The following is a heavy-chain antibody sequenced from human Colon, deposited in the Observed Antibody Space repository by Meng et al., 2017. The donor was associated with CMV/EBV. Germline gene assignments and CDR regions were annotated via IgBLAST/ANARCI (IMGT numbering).Heavy chain of an antibody. CDR2: INPITGGT. J-gene: IGHJ4*02. Sequence: QVLLVQSGDEGNKPGASVQVSCKASRYTSTGYFMYWVRQAPGQGLEWLGVINPITGGTNYAQKFQGRVTMTRDTSMNTAYMELSRLRSDDTAVYYCASLSGGDFDYWGQGTLVTVSS. CDR3: ASLSGGDFDY. CDR1: RYTSTGYF. V-gene: IGHV1-2*02. D-gene: IGHD1-26*01.